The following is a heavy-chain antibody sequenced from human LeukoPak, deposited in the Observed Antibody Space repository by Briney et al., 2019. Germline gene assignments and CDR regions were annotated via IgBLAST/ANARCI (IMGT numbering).Heavy chain of an antibody. CDR2: ISAYNGNT. D-gene: IGHD3-22*01. J-gene: IGHJ4*02. V-gene: IGHV1-18*01. Sequence: ASVKVSCRASGYTFTSYGISWVQQAPGQGLEWMGWISAYNGNTNYAQNLQGRVTMTADTSTSTAYMELRSLRSDDTAVYYCARSYYYDSSGYYYNYFDYWGQGTLVTVSS. CDR3: ARSYYYDSSGYYYNYFDY. CDR1: GYTFTSYG.